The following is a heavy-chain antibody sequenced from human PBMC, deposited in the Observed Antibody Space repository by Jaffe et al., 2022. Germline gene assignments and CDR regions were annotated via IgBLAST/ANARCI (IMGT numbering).Heavy chain of an antibody. CDR3: ARDRGTYSSGWFDY. V-gene: IGHV4-61*02. J-gene: IGHJ4*02. Sequence: QVQLQESGPGLVKPSQTLSLTCTVSGGSISSGSYYWSWIRQPAGKGLEWIGRIYTSGSTNYNPSLKSRVTISVDTSKNQFSLKLSSVTAADTAVYYCARDRGTYSSGWFDYWGQGTLVTVSS. CDR2: IYTSGST. D-gene: IGHD6-19*01. CDR1: GGSISSGSYY.